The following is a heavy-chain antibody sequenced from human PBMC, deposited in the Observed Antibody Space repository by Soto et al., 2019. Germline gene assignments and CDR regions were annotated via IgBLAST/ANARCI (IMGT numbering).Heavy chain of an antibody. CDR3: ARATTKEYCSGGSCYTHRGGYFQH. V-gene: IGHV3-30-3*01. CDR2: ISYDGSNK. D-gene: IGHD2-15*01. CDR1: GFTFSSYA. J-gene: IGHJ1*01. Sequence: QVQLVESGGGVVQPGRSLRLSCAASGFTFSSYAMHWVRQAPGKGLEWVAVISYDGSNKYYADSVKGRFTISRDNSKNPLYLQMNSLRAEDTAVYYCARATTKEYCSGGSCYTHRGGYFQHWGQGTLVTVSS.